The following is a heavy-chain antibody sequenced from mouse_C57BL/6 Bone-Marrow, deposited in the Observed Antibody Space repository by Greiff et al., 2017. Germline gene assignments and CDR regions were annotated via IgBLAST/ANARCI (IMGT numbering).Heavy chain of an antibody. Sequence: QVHVKQPGAELVKPGASVKMSCKASSYTFTSYWITWVKQRPGQGLEWIGDIYPGSGSTNYNEKFKSKATLTVDTSSSTAYMQLSSLTSEDSAVYYCARPYYSNYWYCDVWGTGTTVTVSS. J-gene: IGHJ1*03. D-gene: IGHD2-5*01. V-gene: IGHV1-55*01. CDR3: ARPYYSNYWYCDV. CDR2: IYPGSGST. CDR1: SYTFTSYW.